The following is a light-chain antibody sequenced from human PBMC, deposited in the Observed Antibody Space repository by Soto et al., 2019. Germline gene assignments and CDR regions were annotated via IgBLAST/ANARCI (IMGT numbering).Light chain of an antibody. CDR1: SSDVGGYNY. J-gene: IGLJ3*02. V-gene: IGLV2-14*01. CDR2: EFS. Sequence: QSVLTQPASVSGSPGQSITISGTGTSSDVGGYNYVSWYQQHPGKAPKLMIYEFSNRPSGVSDRFSGSRSGNTASLTISGLQAEDESDYYGISYTSSSTWVFGGGPKLTVL. CDR3: ISYTSSSTWV.